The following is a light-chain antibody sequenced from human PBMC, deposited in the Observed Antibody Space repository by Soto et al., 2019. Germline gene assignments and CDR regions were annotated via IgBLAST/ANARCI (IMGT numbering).Light chain of an antibody. CDR2: AAS. V-gene: IGKV3-15*01. CDR1: QSVSVY. Sequence: EIILTQSPGTLSVSPGETVTLVCRASQSVSVYLAWYQQKSGQPPRLLLHAASDRATGVPARFSGSGSGTEFSLTSSSLQSEDFGTYYCQQYKDWPPLTFGGGTRVDIK. CDR3: QQYKDWPPLT. J-gene: IGKJ4*01.